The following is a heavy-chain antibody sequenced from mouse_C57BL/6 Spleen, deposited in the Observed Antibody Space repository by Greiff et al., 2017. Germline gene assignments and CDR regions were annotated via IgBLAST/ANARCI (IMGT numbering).Heavy chain of an antibody. Sequence: DVMLVESGGGLVQPGGSLSLSCAASGFTFTDYYMSWVRQPPGKALELLGFIRNKANGYTTEYSASVKGRVTISRDNSQSILYLQMNALRAEDSATYYCARALYENSYWYFDDWGTGTTVTVSS. CDR1: GFTFTDYY. J-gene: IGHJ1*03. CDR3: ARALYENSYWYFDD. D-gene: IGHD1-1*01. V-gene: IGHV7-3*01. CDR2: IRNKANGYTT.